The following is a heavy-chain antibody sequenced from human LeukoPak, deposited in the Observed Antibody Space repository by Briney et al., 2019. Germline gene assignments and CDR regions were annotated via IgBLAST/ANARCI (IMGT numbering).Heavy chain of an antibody. CDR3: ARSDGYFLTLYYFDY. Sequence: SETLSLTCTVSGGSISSYYWSWILQPPGKGLEWIGYIYYSGSTNYNPSLKSRVTISVDTSKNQFSLKLSSVTAADTAVYYCARSDGYFLTLYYFDYWGQGTLVTVST. CDR1: GGSISSYY. D-gene: IGHD1-1*01. V-gene: IGHV4-59*01. J-gene: IGHJ4*02. CDR2: IYYSGST.